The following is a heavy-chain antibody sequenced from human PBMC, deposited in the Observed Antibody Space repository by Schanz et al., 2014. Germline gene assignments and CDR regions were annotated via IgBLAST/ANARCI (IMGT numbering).Heavy chain of an antibody. CDR3: ARDRGSAVGYQYYGMDV. J-gene: IGHJ6*02. V-gene: IGHV3-66*01. D-gene: IGHD3-22*01. CDR1: GFTVSSNY. Sequence: EVQLVESGGGLIQPGGSLRLSCVASGFTVSSNYMSWVRQAPGKGLEWVSVIYSGGSTYYADSVKGRFTISRDNSKNTVYLQMNSLRAEDTALYYCARDRGSAVGYQYYGMDVWGQGTTVTVSS. CDR2: IYSGGST.